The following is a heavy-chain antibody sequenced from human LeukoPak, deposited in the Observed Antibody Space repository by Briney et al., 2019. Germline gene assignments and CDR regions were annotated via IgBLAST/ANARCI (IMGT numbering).Heavy chain of an antibody. CDR1: GGTFSSYA. V-gene: IGHV1-69*13. Sequence: ASVKVSCKASGGTFSSYAISWVRQAPGQGLEWMGGIIPIFGTANYAQKFQGRVTITADESTSTAYMELSRLRSDDTAVYYCARYGSHLTGGYFDYWGQGTLVTVSS. CDR2: IIPIFGTA. CDR3: ARYGSHLTGGYFDY. D-gene: IGHD1-26*01. J-gene: IGHJ4*02.